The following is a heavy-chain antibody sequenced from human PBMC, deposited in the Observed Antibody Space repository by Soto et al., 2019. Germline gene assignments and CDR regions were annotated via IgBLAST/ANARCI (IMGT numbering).Heavy chain of an antibody. CDR1: GYTFTSYY. CDR2: INPSGGTT. Sequence: ASVKVSCKASGYTFTSYYMHWVRQAPGQGLEWMGIINPSGGTTRFAQKFQGRVTLTRDTSTNTVYMELSSLRSDDTAVYYCARDRCDTTSCYECDYWGQGTLVTSPQ. CDR3: ARDRCDTTSCYECDY. V-gene: IGHV1-46*01. D-gene: IGHD2-2*01. J-gene: IGHJ4*02.